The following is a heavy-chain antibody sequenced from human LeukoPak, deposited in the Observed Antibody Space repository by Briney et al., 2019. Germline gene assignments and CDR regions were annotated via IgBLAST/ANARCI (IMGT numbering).Heavy chain of an antibody. Sequence: GGSLRLSCAASGFVLSNYGMHWVRQAPGMGLKWVAFVRFDGSHEYYADSVKGRFTISKDNSKNILYLQMSSLRVEDTAIYSCVRESDFGYHSEGPRFWGLGTPVTVSS. V-gene: IGHV3-30*02. CDR3: VRESDFGYHSEGPRF. J-gene: IGHJ4*02. D-gene: IGHD3/OR15-3a*01. CDR2: VRFDGSHE. CDR1: GFVLSNYG.